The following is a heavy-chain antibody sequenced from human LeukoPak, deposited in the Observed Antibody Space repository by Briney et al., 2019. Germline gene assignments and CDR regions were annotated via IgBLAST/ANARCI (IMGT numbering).Heavy chain of an antibody. Sequence: SGPTLVNPTQTLTLTCTFSGFSLSTSGMCVSWICQPPGKALEWLALIDWDDDKYYSTSLKTRLTISKDTSKNQVVLTMTNMDPVDTATYYCARWGYSSGWYTFDYWGQGTLVTVSS. CDR3: ARWGYSSGWYTFDY. CDR2: IDWDDDK. V-gene: IGHV2-70*01. J-gene: IGHJ4*02. CDR1: GFSLSTSGMC. D-gene: IGHD6-19*01.